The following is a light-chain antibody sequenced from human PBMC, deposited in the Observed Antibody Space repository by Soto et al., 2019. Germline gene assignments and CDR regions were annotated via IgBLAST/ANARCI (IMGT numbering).Light chain of an antibody. CDR2: SVS. CDR1: SSDIGAYDH. V-gene: IGLV2-14*01. Sequence: QSVLTQPASVSGSHGQSNTISCSGTSSDIGAYDHVAWFQQFPGKTPKLVIYSVSNRPSGVSYRFSGSKSGNTASLTISGLQADDEADYYCISYTVSRSYVFGPGTKVTVL. J-gene: IGLJ1*01. CDR3: ISYTVSRSYV.